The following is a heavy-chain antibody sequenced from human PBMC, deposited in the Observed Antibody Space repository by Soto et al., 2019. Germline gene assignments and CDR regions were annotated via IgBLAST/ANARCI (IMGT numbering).Heavy chain of an antibody. Sequence: ASVKVSCKASGGTFSSYAISWVRQAPGQGLEWMGGIIPIFGTANYAQKFQGRVTITADESTSTAYMELSSLRSEDTAVYYCARDSLSTSCYACYYYGMDVWGQGTTVTVSS. J-gene: IGHJ6*02. CDR3: ARDSLSTSCYACYYYGMDV. CDR2: IIPIFGTA. CDR1: GGTFSSYA. V-gene: IGHV1-69*13. D-gene: IGHD2-2*01.